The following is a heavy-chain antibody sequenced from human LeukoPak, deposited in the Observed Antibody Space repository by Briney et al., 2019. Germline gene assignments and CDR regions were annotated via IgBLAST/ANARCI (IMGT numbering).Heavy chain of an antibody. V-gene: IGHV3-21*01. CDR3: ARARYYSGSGSYYNGAFDI. Sequence: GGSLRLSCAASGFTFSAYEMNWVRQAPGKGLEWVSSISSSSAYIHYADSVEGRFTVSRDNAKNSLYLQMDSLRAEDTAVYYCARARYYSGSGSYYNGAFDIWGQGTMVAVSS. J-gene: IGHJ3*02. D-gene: IGHD3-10*01. CDR2: ISSSSAYI. CDR1: GFTFSAYE.